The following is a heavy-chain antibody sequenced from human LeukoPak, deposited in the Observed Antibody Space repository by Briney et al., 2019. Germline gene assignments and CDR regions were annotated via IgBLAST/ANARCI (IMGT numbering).Heavy chain of an antibody. CDR1: GGTFSSYA. V-gene: IGHV1-69*13. CDR3: ARGIVVVTASVPLHH. CDR2: IIPIFGTA. J-gene: IGHJ1*01. Sequence: VASVEVSCKASGGTFSSYAISWVRQAPGQGLEWMGGIIPIFGTANYAQKFQGRVTITADESTSTAYMELSSLRSEGTAVYYCARGIVVVTASVPLHHWGQGTLVTVSS. D-gene: IGHD2-21*02.